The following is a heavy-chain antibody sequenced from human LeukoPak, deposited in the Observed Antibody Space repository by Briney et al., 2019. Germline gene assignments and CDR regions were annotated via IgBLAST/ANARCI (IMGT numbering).Heavy chain of an antibody. V-gene: IGHV5-51*01. D-gene: IGHD3-22*01. Sequence: GESLKISCKGSGYSFTSYWISWVGQLPGKGLEGLGIIYPGDSDTRYSPSFQGQVTISADKSISTAYLQWSSLKASDTAMYYCARCDSSGYDAFDIWGQGTMVTVSS. J-gene: IGHJ3*02. CDR3: ARCDSSGYDAFDI. CDR2: IYPGDSDT. CDR1: GYSFTSYW.